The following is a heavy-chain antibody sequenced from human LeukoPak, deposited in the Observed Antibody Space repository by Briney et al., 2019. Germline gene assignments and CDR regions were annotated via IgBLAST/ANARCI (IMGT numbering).Heavy chain of an antibody. Sequence: GGSLRLSCAASGFTFSSYAMHWVRQAPGKGLEWVALISYDGSIKYYGDSVKGRFTISRDNSKNTLFLQMNSLRTEDTAVYYCTRDSARRDGNNFDYWGQETLVTVSS. J-gene: IGHJ4*02. V-gene: IGHV3-30*04. D-gene: IGHD5-24*01. CDR3: TRDSARRDGNNFDY. CDR2: ISYDGSIK. CDR1: GFTFSSYA.